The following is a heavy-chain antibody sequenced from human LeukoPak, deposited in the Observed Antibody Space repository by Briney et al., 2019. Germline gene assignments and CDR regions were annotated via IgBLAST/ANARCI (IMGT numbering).Heavy chain of an antibody. CDR1: GGSISSYF. CDR2: MYHSGST. CDR3: ARYTNRELDF. J-gene: IGHJ4*02. D-gene: IGHD2-2*02. Sequence: SETLSLTCTVSGGSISSYFWSWIRQPPGKGLQWIGYMYHSGSTYYNPSLKSRVTISIDTSKNQFSLKLTSVTAADTAVYYCARYTNRELDFWGQGTLVTVSS. V-gene: IGHV4-59*01.